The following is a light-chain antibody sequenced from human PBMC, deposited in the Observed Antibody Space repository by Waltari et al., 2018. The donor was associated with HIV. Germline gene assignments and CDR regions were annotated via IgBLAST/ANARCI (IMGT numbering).Light chain of an antibody. Sequence: ILLTSPPALLSFPAGEATLPSRTTHTIFNNFLAWYQQKPGQAPRLLIYAASNRATDVPARFSGSHSATDFTLTIGSLEPEDFAIYYCQQHYSSVWTSGGGTKVEIK. V-gene: IGKV3-11*01. CDR3: QQHYSSVWT. CDR1: HTIFNNF. J-gene: IGKJ4*01. CDR2: AAS.